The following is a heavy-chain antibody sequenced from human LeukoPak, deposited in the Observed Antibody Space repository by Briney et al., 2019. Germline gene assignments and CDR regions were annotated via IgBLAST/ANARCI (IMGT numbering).Heavy chain of an antibody. Sequence: SVKVSCKASGGTFSSYAISWVRQAPRQGLEWMGRIIPILGIANYAQKFQGRVTITADKSTSTAYMELSSLRSEDTAVYYCARGGYIVVVPAASLDNWFDPWGQGTLVTVSS. D-gene: IGHD2-2*01. CDR2: IIPILGIA. J-gene: IGHJ5*02. V-gene: IGHV1-69*04. CDR1: GGTFSSYA. CDR3: ARGGYIVVVPAASLDNWFDP.